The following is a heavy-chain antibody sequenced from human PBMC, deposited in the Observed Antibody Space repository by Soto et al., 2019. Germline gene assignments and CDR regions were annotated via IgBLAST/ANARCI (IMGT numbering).Heavy chain of an antibody. J-gene: IGHJ4*02. V-gene: IGHV3-23*01. CDR2: IIYSGGNT. D-gene: IGHD3-10*01. CDR3: AKVSGTYYKFQYLDH. Sequence: GALRLSCAASGFTFSSHAMSWVRQAPGKGLEWVSAIIYSGGNTYHADSVKGRFTISRDNSKNTLSLQMNSLRAEDTAVYYCAKVSGTYYKFQYLDHWGQGTLVTVSS. CDR1: GFTFSSHA.